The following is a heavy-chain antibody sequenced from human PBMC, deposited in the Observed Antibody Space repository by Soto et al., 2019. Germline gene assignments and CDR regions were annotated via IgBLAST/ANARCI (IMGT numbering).Heavy chain of an antibody. CDR3: ARDPGYGSGWYGPHFDY. J-gene: IGHJ4*02. Sequence: GASVKVSCKASGGTFSSYAISWVRQAPGQGLEWMGGIIPIFGTANYAQKFQGRVTITADESTSTAYMELSSLRSEDTAVYYCARDPGYGSGWYGPHFDYWGQGTLVTVSS. V-gene: IGHV1-69*13. CDR1: GGTFSSYA. D-gene: IGHD6-19*01. CDR2: IIPIFGTA.